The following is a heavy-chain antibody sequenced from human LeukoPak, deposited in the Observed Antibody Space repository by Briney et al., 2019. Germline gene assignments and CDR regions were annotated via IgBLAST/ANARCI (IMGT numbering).Heavy chain of an antibody. J-gene: IGHJ3*02. CDR1: GYTLTELS. D-gene: IGHD3-22*01. Sequence: ALVKVSCKVSGYTLTELSMHWVRQAPGKGLEWMGGFDPEDGETIYAQKFQGRVTMTEDTSTDTAYMELSSLRSEDTAVYYCATAFHMDYYDSSGLFIWGQGTMVTVSS. CDR2: FDPEDGET. V-gene: IGHV1-24*01. CDR3: ATAFHMDYYDSSGLFI.